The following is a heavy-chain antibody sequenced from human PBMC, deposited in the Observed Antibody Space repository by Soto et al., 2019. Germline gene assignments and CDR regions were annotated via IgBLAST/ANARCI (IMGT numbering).Heavy chain of an antibody. CDR2: IGDSGRRT. CDR3: ATDYPASSASVISLLRPIDY. CDR1: GFTFSNYA. Sequence: EVQLLASGGGLVQPGGSLRLSCAASGFTFSNYAMNWVRQAPGKGLEWVSLIGDSGRRTHYADSVKGRFTISRDNSKNTLYLQMNSLKVEDTAIYFCATDYPASSASVISLLRPIDYWGQGTLVTVSS. D-gene: IGHD2-21*01. V-gene: IGHV3-23*01. J-gene: IGHJ4*02.